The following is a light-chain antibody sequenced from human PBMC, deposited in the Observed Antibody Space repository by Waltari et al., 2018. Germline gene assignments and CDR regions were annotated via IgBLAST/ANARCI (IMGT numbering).Light chain of an antibody. Sequence: SYELTQPSSVSVSPGQTARITCSGDILAKRYARWFQQKPGQAPVVVIYKDSERPSGIPERLSGSNSGTTVTLTISEAQGEDEADYYCYAAADNNRQVFGGGTKLTVL. V-gene: IGLV3-27*01. CDR3: YAAADNNRQV. CDR1: ILAKRY. J-gene: IGLJ3*02. CDR2: KDS.